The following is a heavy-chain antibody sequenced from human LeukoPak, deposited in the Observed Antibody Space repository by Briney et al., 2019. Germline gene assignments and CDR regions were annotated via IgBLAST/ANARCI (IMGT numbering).Heavy chain of an antibody. CDR3: AKEGSYSGSYPDY. CDR2: ISWDGGST. D-gene: IGHD1-26*01. V-gene: IGHV3-43*01. CDR1: GFTFDDYT. J-gene: IGHJ4*02. Sequence: GGSLRLSCAASGFTFDDYTMHWVRQAPGKGLEWVSLISWDGGSTYYADSVKGRFTISRDNSKNSLYLQMNSLRTEDTALYYCAKEGSYSGSYPDYWGQGTLVTVSS.